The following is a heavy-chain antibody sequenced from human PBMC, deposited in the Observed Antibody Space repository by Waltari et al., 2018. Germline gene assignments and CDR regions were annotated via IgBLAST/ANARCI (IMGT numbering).Heavy chain of an antibody. V-gene: IGHV1-69*12. CDR3: ARGATMVRAARYYYMDV. Sequence: QVQLVQSGAEVKKPGSSVKVSCKDSGGTFSSYATSWVRRATGQGLEWMGGIIPIFGTANDAQKFQGRVTITADESTSTAYMELSSLRSEDTAVYYCARGATMVRAARYYYMDVWGKGTTVTVSS. CDR1: GGTFSSYA. D-gene: IGHD3-10*01. CDR2: IIPIFGTA. J-gene: IGHJ6*03.